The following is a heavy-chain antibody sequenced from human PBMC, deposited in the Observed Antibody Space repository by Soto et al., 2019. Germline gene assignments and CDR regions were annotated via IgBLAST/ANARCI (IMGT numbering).Heavy chain of an antibody. CDR2: IIPIIGPA. D-gene: IGHD3-22*01. V-gene: IGHV1-69*01. CDR1: GGTFTYYG. J-gene: IGHJ5*02. Sequence: QVQLVQSGAEVKRPGSSVKLSCKTSGGTFTYYGISWVRQAPGQGLEWMGGIIPIIGPATYAQKFQGRLTITADQSTSTVYMELSSLGSEDTALYYCARDLGTTIAGPPRRETYGWLDPWGPGTLVTVSS. CDR3: ARDLGTTIAGPPRRETYGWLDP.